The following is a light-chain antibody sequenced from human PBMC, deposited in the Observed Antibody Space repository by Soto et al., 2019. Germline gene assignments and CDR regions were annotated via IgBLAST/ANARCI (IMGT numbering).Light chain of an antibody. CDR2: EVT. V-gene: IGLV2-8*01. CDR3: SSYAGNNNLV. CDR1: SSDVGGYNY. Sequence: QSALTQPPSASGSPRQSVTISCAGTSSDVGGYNYVSWYQQHPGKAPQLMIYEVTKRPSGVPARFSGSKSGNTASLTVSGLQADDEADYYCSSYAGNNNLVFGGGTKVTVL. J-gene: IGLJ2*01.